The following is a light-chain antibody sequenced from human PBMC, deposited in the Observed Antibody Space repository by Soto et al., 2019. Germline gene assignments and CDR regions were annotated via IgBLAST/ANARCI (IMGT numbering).Light chain of an antibody. V-gene: IGLV2-14*01. J-gene: IGLJ2*01. CDR1: SSDVGAYNY. CDR2: DVT. CDR3: SSYTTSATLCI. Sequence: QAVVTQPASVSGSPGQSITISCTGTSSDVGAYNYVSWYQQHPGKAPKLVIYDVTSRPSGVSNRFSGSKSGNTASLTISGLQAEDEADYYCSSYTTSATLCIFGGGTKVTVL.